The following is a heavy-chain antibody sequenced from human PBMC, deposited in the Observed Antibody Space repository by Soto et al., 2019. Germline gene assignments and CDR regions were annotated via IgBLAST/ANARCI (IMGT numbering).Heavy chain of an antibody. CDR3: ARQYCSRTSCHILRYYYYGMDV. V-gene: IGHV1-18*01. CDR1: GYTFTSYG. D-gene: IGHD2-2*01. Sequence: ASVKVSCKASGYTFTSYGISWVRQAPGQGLEWMGWISAYNGNTNYAQKLQGRVTVTTDTYTSTAYMGLRSLRSEDTAVYYCARQYCSRTSCHILRYYYYGMDVWGQGTTVTVSS. J-gene: IGHJ6*02. CDR2: ISAYNGNT.